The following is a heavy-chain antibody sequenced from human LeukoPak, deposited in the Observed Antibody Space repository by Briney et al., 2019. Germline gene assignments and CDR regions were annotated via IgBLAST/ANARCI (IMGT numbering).Heavy chain of an antibody. V-gene: IGHV3-23*01. D-gene: IGHD2-15*01. CDR1: GLTSGIYA. Sequence: GGSLRLSCAASGLTSGIYAMSWVRQAPGKGLEWVSAFSGGGDTFYADSVRGRFSISADKSRNILYLQMNGLRVEDTAVYYCGKEVERHFDLRYWGQGTPVTVSS. CDR2: FSGGGDT. CDR3: GKEVERHFDLRY. J-gene: IGHJ4*02.